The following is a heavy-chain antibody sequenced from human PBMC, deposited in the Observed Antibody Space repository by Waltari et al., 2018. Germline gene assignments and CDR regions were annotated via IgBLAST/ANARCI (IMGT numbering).Heavy chain of an antibody. D-gene: IGHD6-13*01. CDR3: ARDRVIAAADDAFDI. CDR1: GGTVSSYT. J-gene: IGHJ3*02. Sequence: QVQLVQSGAEVKKPGSSVKVYCKASGGTVSSYTISWVRQAPGQGLEWMGRIIPILGIANYAQKFQGRVTITADKSTSTAYMELSSLRSEDTAVYYCARDRVIAAADDAFDIWGQGTMVTVSS. V-gene: IGHV1-69*08. CDR2: IIPILGIA.